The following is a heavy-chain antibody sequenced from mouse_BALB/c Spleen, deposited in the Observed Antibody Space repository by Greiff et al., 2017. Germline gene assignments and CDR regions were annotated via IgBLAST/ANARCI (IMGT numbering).Heavy chain of an antibody. V-gene: IGHV2-2*02. J-gene: IGHJ3*01. CDR3: ATPACDRYDEAAWFAY. D-gene: IGHD2-14*01. CDR2: IWSGGST. Sequence: VQLQQSGPGLVQPSQSLSITCTVSGFSLTSYGVHWVRQSPGKGLEWLGVIWSGGSTDNNAAFISRLSIGKDNSKSQVFFKMNSLQANDTAIYYCATPACDRYDEAAWFAYWGQGTLVTVSA. CDR1: GFSLTSYG.